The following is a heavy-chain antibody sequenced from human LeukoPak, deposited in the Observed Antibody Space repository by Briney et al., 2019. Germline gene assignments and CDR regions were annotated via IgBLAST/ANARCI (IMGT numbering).Heavy chain of an antibody. V-gene: IGHV1-69*04. Sequence: ASVKVSCKASGGTFSSYAISWVRQAPGQGLEWMGRIIPILGIANYAQKFQGRVTITADKSTSTAYMELSSLRSEDTAVYYCARRRTDSSGWSHAFDIWGQGTMVTVSS. CDR3: ARRRTDSSGWSHAFDI. CDR2: IIPILGIA. CDR1: GGTFSSYA. J-gene: IGHJ3*02. D-gene: IGHD6-19*01.